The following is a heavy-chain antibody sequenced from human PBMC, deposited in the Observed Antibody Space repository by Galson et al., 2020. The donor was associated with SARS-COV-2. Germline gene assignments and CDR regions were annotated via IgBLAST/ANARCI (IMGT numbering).Heavy chain of an antibody. Sequence: GGSLRLSCAASGFTFSSYGMHWVRQAPGKGLEWVAVISYDGSNKYYADSVKGRFTISRDNSKNTLYLQMNSLRAEDTAVYYCVGELLPYYGRDVWGQGAAVTDAS. CDR3: VGELLPYYGRDV. J-gene: IGHJ6*02. D-gene: IGHD3-10*01. CDR1: GFTFSSYG. V-gene: IGHV3-30*03. CDR2: ISYDGSNK.